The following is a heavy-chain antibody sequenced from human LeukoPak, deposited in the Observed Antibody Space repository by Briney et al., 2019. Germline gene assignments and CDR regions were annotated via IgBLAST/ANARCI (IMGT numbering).Heavy chain of an antibody. CDR3: AENRGAGSHYYYHMNV. D-gene: IGHD1-26*01. J-gene: IGHJ6*03. CDR2: IKTDASEK. V-gene: IGHV3-7*03. Sequence: GGSLRLSCETSGYIFSNCWMTWVRQAPGKGLEWVANIKTDASEKYYADSVKGRFTISRDNSKNTLYLQMNSLRAEDTAVYYCAENRGAGSHYYYHMNVWGKGTTVTVSS. CDR1: GYIFSNCW.